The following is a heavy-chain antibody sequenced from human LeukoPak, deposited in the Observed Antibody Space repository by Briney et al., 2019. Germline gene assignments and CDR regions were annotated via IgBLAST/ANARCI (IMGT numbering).Heavy chain of an antibody. J-gene: IGHJ4*02. CDR1: GGSFSGYY. V-gene: IGHV4-34*01. D-gene: IGHD5-18*01. CDR2: INHSGST. CDR3: ARRGYSYGYSNY. Sequence: SETLSLTCAVSGGSFSGYYWSWIRQPPGKGLEWIGEINHSGSTNYNPSLKTRVTISVDTSKNHFSLTLSSVTAADTAVYYCARRGYSYGYSNYWGQGTLVTVSS.